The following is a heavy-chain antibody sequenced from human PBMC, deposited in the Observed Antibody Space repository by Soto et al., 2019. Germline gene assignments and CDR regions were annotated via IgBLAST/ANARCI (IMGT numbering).Heavy chain of an antibody. Sequence: EVQLVESGGGLVQPGRSLRLSCTASGFTFDDYAMHWVRQAPGKGLEWVSGISWNSGSIGYADSVKGRFTISRDNAKNSLYLKMNSRRAEDTALYYCAKDKWELSYYFDSWGQGPLVTVSS. V-gene: IGHV3-9*01. CDR2: ISWNSGSI. J-gene: IGHJ4*02. D-gene: IGHD1-26*01. CDR3: AKDKWELSYYFDS. CDR1: GFTFDDYA.